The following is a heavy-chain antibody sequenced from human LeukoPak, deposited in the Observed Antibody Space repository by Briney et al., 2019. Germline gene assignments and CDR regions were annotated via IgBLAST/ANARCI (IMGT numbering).Heavy chain of an antibody. CDR2: ISAYNGNT. D-gene: IGHD3-3*01. V-gene: IGHV1-18*01. Sequence: ASVKVSCKASGYTFTSYGISWVRQAPGQGLEWMGWISAYNGNTNYAQKLQGRVTMTTDTSTSTAYMELRSLRSDDTAVYYCARDRGGTYYDFWSGCIRFDPWGQGTLVTVSS. CDR3: ARDRGGTYYDFWSGCIRFDP. CDR1: GYTFTSYG. J-gene: IGHJ5*02.